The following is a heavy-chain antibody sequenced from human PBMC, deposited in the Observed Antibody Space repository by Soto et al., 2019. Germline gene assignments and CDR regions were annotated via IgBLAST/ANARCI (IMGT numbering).Heavy chain of an antibody. Sequence: GGSLRLSCAASGSSFSSYAMSWVRQAPGKGLEWVSAISYGGGTTYYADSVKGRFTISRDNSKNTLYLQMNSLRAEDTAVYYCAKNPGYYYDSTGYHFDYWGQGTLVTVSS. CDR2: ISYGGGTT. CDR1: GSSFSSYA. V-gene: IGHV3-23*01. D-gene: IGHD3-22*01. CDR3: AKNPGYYYDSTGYHFDY. J-gene: IGHJ4*02.